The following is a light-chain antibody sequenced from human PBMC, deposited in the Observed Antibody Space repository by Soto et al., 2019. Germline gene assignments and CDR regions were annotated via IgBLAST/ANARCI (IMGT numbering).Light chain of an antibody. CDR2: GTS. CDR1: QSVSTYY. V-gene: IGKV3-20*01. Sequence: ETGLTQSPGTLSLSPGERATLSCRASQSVSTYYLAWYQQKPAQPPRLLIYGTSTRASGIPDRFSGSGAGTDFTLTISRLEPEDFAVYYCQQYSRTVTFGGGTKVEIK. J-gene: IGKJ4*01. CDR3: QQYSRTVT.